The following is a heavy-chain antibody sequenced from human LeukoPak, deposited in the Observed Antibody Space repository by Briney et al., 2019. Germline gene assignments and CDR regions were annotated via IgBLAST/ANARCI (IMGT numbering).Heavy chain of an antibody. CDR1: GGSISSGSYY. CDR2: IYTSGST. J-gene: IGHJ6*02. CDR3: ARGGSSRPHYYGMDV. Sequence: SETLSPTCTVSGGSISSGSYYWSWIRQPAGKGLEWIGRIYTSGSTNYNPSLKSRVTISVDTSKNQFSLKLSSVTAADTAVYYCARGGSSRPHYYGMDVWGQGTTVTVSS. D-gene: IGHD6-6*01. V-gene: IGHV4-61*02.